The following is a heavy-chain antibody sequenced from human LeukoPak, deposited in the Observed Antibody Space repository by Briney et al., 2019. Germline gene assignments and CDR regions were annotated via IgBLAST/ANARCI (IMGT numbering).Heavy chain of an antibody. D-gene: IGHD6-13*01. Sequence: GRSLRLSCAASGFTFSSYAMHWVRQAPGKGLEWVAVISYDGSNKYYADSVKGRFTISRDNSKNTLYLQMNSLRAEDTAVYYCARGNKGSWYSTFFQHWGQGTLVTVSS. CDR1: GFTFSSYA. J-gene: IGHJ1*01. CDR3: ARGNKGSWYSTFFQH. CDR2: ISYDGSNK. V-gene: IGHV3-30-3*01.